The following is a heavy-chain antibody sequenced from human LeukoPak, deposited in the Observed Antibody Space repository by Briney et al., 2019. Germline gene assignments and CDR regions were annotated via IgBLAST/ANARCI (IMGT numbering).Heavy chain of an antibody. D-gene: IGHD3-3*01. CDR1: GYTLTELS. J-gene: IGHJ4*02. Sequence: ASVKVSCKVSGYTLTELSMHWVRQAPGKGLEWMGGFDPEDGETIYAQKFQGRVTMTEDTSIDTAYMELSSLRSEDTAVYYCATARNFWSGYYFDYWGQGTLVTVSS. CDR2: FDPEDGET. CDR3: ATARNFWSGYYFDY. V-gene: IGHV1-24*01.